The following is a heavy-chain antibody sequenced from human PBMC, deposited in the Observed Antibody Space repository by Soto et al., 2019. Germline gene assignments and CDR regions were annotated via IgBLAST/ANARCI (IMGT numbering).Heavy chain of an antibody. J-gene: IGHJ6*02. CDR2: IGSNVVNT. V-gene: IGHV3-23*01. D-gene: IGHD6-19*01. CDR1: GFSFSRYP. CDR3: AKCLNGWSPVYYYGMDV. Sequence: EVQLLESGGGLVQPGGSLRLSCAASGFSFSRYPMSWVRQAPGKGLEWVSSIGSNVVNTYYAASVKGRFTMSRDSSMKTLFLKMNSLGAEDPAVYYCAKCLNGWSPVYYYGMDVWGQGTTVTVSS.